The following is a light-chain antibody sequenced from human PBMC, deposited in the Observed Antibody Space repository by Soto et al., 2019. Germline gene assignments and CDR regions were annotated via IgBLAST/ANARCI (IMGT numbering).Light chain of an antibody. J-gene: IGLJ3*02. CDR3: AAWDVNLNGWV. CDR1: SSNIGSHF. CDR2: RND. V-gene: IGLV1-47*01. Sequence: QSVLTQPPSASGTPGQRVTISCSGSSSNIGSHFVYWYQQLPGTAPKLLIYRNDQRPSWVPDRFSGSKSGTSAALAISGLLSEDESDYYCAAWDVNLNGWVFGAGTKLTVL.